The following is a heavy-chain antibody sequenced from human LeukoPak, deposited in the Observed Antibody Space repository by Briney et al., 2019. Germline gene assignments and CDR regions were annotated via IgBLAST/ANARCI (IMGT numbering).Heavy chain of an antibody. D-gene: IGHD3-3*01. CDR1: GFTFSSYS. Sequence: GGSLRLSCAASGFTFSSYSMNWVRQAPGKGLEWVSYISSSSSTIYYADSVKGRFTISRDNAKNSLYLQMNSLRAEDTAVYYCARDFRMGITPSYFDYWGQGTLVTVSS. V-gene: IGHV3-48*04. CDR2: ISSSSSTI. J-gene: IGHJ4*02. CDR3: ARDFRMGITPSYFDY.